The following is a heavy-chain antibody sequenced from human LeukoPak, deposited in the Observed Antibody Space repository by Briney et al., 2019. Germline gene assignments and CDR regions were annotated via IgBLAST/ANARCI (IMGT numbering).Heavy chain of an antibody. J-gene: IGHJ4*02. V-gene: IGHV3-23*01. D-gene: IGHD5-18*01. Sequence: GGSLRLSCAASGFTFSTYAMNWLRQAPGKWLEWVSSITGSGGSTYYADSVKGRFTISRDNSKNTLDLQMNSLRAEDTAVYFCARGMAVIYSYGKQDYWGQGTLVSVSS. CDR1: GFTFSTYA. CDR2: ITGSGGST. CDR3: ARGMAVIYSYGKQDY.